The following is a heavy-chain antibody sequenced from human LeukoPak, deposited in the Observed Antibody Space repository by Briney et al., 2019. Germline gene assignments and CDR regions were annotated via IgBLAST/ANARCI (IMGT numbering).Heavy chain of an antibody. V-gene: IGHV1-69*06. Sequence: ASVKVSCKASGGTFSSYAISWVRQAPGQGLEWMGGIIPIFGTANYAQKFQGRVTITADKSTSTAYMELSSLRSEDTAVYYCARDQGYGGIDYWGQGTLVTVSS. CDR3: ARDQGYGGIDY. J-gene: IGHJ4*02. CDR2: IIPIFGTA. CDR1: GGTFSSYA. D-gene: IGHD5-12*01.